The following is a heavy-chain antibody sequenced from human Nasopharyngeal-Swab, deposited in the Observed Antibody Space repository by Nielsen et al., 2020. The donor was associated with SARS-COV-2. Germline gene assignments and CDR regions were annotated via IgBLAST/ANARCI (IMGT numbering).Heavy chain of an antibody. J-gene: IGHJ5*02. CDR1: GFTFSSYA. Sequence: GESLKISCAASGFTFSSYAMSWVRQAPGKGLEWVSAISGSGGSTYYADSVKGRFTISRDNSKNTLYLQMNSLRAEDTAVYYCAKMARFSSGSDWFDPWSQGTLVTVSS. D-gene: IGHD6-19*01. CDR2: ISGSGGST. CDR3: AKMARFSSGSDWFDP. V-gene: IGHV3-23*01.